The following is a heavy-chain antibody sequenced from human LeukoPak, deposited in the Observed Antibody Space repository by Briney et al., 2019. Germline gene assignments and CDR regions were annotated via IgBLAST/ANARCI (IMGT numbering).Heavy chain of an antibody. Sequence: PSETLSLTCTVSGGSIRSDDYDWSWIRQPPGKGLEWIGFIYYSGSTYYKPSLKSRVTISMDTSKNQFSLRLSSVTAADTAVYYCARCPPPGWFDPWGQGTLVTVSS. V-gene: IGHV4-30-4*08. D-gene: IGHD5/OR15-5a*01. CDR2: IYYSGST. CDR1: GGSIRSDDYD. CDR3: ARCPPPGWFDP. J-gene: IGHJ5*02.